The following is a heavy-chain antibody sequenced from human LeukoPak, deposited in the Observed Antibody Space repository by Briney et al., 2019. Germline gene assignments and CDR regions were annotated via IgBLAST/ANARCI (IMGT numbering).Heavy chain of an antibody. V-gene: IGHV3-21*01. CDR1: GFTFSSYS. D-gene: IGHD2-15*01. J-gene: IGHJ5*02. CDR2: IIISSSYI. Sequence: RPGGSLRLSCAASGFTFSSYSMNWVRQAPGKGLEWVSSIIISSSYIYYADSVKGRFTISRDNAKNSLYLQMNSLRAEDTAVYYCAKGVGGYCSGSSCPNWFDPWGQGTLVTVSS. CDR3: AKGVGGYCSGSSCPNWFDP.